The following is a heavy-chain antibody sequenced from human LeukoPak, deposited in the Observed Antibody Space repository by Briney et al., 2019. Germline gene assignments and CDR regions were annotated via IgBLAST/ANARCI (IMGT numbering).Heavy chain of an antibody. Sequence: PSETLSLTCTVSGGSISSYYWSWIRQPAGKGLEWIGRIYTSGSTNYNPSLKSRVTMSVDTSKNRFSLKLSSVTAADTAVYYCARDRADWDEYYFDYWGQGALVTVSS. D-gene: IGHD1-1*01. J-gene: IGHJ4*02. CDR1: GGSISSYY. CDR2: IYTSGST. CDR3: ARDRADWDEYYFDY. V-gene: IGHV4-4*07.